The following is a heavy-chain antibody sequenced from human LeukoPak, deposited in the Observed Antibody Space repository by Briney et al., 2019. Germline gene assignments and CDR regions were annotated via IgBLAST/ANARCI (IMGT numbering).Heavy chain of an antibody. D-gene: IGHD5-24*01. Sequence: PSETLSLTCTVSGGSISSYYWSWIRQPPGKGLEWIGYIYDTGSTNYNPSLKSRVTIYLDTSKNQFSLKLSSVTAADTAVYYCARRNARDGYKDFDYWGQGTLVTVSS. CDR3: ARRNARDGYKDFDY. V-gene: IGHV4-4*08. J-gene: IGHJ4*02. CDR2: IYDTGST. CDR1: GGSISSYY.